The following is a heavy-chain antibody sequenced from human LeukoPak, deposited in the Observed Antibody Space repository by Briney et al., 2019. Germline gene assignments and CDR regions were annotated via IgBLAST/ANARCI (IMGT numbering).Heavy chain of an antibody. CDR1: GFTFSSYE. CDR3: ARDNSWYSSGWYFDY. J-gene: IGHJ4*02. Sequence: GGSLRLSCAASGFTFSSYEMNWVRQAPGKGLEWVSYISSSGSTIYYADSAKGRFTISRDNAKNSLYLQMNSLRAEDTAVYYCARDNSWYSSGWYFDYWGQGTLVTVSS. V-gene: IGHV3-48*03. CDR2: ISSSGSTI. D-gene: IGHD6-19*01.